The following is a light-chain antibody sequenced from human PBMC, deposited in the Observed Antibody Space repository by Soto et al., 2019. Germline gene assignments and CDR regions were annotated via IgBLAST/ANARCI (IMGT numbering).Light chain of an antibody. J-gene: IGKJ1*01. CDR1: QSVGSTY. V-gene: IGKV3-20*01. Sequence: EIVLTQSPGTLSLSPGERATLSCRASQSVGSTYLAWYQQKPGQAPRLLIYDASSRTTGIPDRFSGSGSGTDFTLTISRLEPEALAVYYCQQYGDSPWTFGQGTKVEIK. CDR2: DAS. CDR3: QQYGDSPWT.